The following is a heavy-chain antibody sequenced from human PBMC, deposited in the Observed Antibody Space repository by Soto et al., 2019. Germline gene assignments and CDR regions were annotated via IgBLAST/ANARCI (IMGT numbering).Heavy chain of an antibody. D-gene: IGHD1-26*01. CDR3: ATPSGTYVCY. Sequence: PGGSLRLSCAASGFTFINAWMTWVRQAPGRGLEWVGLIKTQTDGGTTDYAAPVRGRFTISRDDSKNTLYLQMNNMRTEDTAVYYCATPSGTYVCYWGQGTLVTVSS. CDR1: GFTFINAW. V-gene: IGHV3-15*01. J-gene: IGHJ4*02. CDR2: IKTQTDGGTT.